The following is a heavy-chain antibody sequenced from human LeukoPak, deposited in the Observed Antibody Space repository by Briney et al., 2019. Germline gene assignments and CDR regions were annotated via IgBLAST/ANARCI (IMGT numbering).Heavy chain of an antibody. D-gene: IGHD2-8*01. Sequence: SAKVSCKASGGTFSSYAISWVRQAPGQGLEWMGGIIPIFGTANYAQKFQGRVTITTDESTSTAYMELSSLRSEDTAVYYCALSGGYCTNGVCPTDAFDIWGQGTMVTVSS. CDR3: ALSGGYCTNGVCPTDAFDI. V-gene: IGHV1-69*05. CDR1: GGTFSSYA. CDR2: IIPIFGTA. J-gene: IGHJ3*02.